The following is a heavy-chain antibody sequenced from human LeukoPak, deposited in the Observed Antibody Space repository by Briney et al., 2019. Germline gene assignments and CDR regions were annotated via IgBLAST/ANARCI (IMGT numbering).Heavy chain of an antibody. Sequence: KRGESLKSSCEGSGYNFSNYWIGWVRQMPGKGLKWMGTMYPADSDTRYNPSFQGHVTISVDKSITTAYVQWSSLKASDTGMYCARHNEYTRSFDDWGQGTLVTVSS. V-gene: IGHV5-51*01. CDR1: GYNFSNYW. CDR3: ARHNEYTRSFDD. D-gene: IGHD2-2*01. CDR2: MYPADSDT. J-gene: IGHJ4*02.